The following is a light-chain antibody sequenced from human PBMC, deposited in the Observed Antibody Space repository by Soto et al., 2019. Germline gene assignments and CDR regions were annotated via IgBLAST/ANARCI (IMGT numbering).Light chain of an antibody. CDR1: LGISIN. J-gene: IGKJ1*01. Sequence: ISMPQAQATLSLSPGERVTLSCRASLGISINLAWYQQRPGQAPRLLIYGASTRATGVPTRFSGSGSGTEFTLTISSLQSEDLAVYHCQQYNNWPQTFGQGTKVDIK. CDR2: GAS. V-gene: IGKV3-15*01. CDR3: QQYNNWPQT.